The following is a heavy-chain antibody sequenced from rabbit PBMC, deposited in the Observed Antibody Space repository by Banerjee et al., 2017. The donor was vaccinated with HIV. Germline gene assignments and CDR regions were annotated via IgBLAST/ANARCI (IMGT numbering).Heavy chain of an antibody. CDR3: ARAGYPGYAYAFNL. D-gene: IGHD6-1*01. CDR1: GFDFSSGYY. J-gene: IGHJ4*01. Sequence: QEQLVEYGGDLVQPEGSLTLTCTASGFDFSSGYYMCWVRQAPGKGLEWIACIYTGDGNTYYASWAKGRFTITKTSSTTLTLQMTSLTAADTATYFCARAGYPGYAYAFNLWGPGTLVTVS. V-gene: IGHV1S45*01. CDR2: IYTGDGNT.